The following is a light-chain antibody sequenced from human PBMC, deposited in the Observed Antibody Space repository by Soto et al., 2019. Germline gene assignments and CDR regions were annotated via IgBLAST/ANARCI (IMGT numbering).Light chain of an antibody. CDR3: QQYGSSLPYT. CDR2: GAS. V-gene: IGKV3-20*01. Sequence: EIVLTQSPGTLSLSPGERATLSCRASQSVSSSYLAWYQQKPGQAPRLLIYGASGRATGIPDRFSGSGSGPVLTLTIRRLEPEDFAVYYCQQYGSSLPYTFGQGTKLEIK. CDR1: QSVSSSY. J-gene: IGKJ2*01.